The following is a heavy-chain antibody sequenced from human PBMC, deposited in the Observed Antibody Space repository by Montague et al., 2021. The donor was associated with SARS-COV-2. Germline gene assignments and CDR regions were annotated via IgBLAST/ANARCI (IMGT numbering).Heavy chain of an antibody. CDR2: YRFEWNN. Sequence: YRFEWNNDYAVSVKSRITINPDTSKNQFSLQLNSVTPEDTAVYYCARGLWFGELLYYYYYYGMDVWGQGTTVTVSS. V-gene: IGHV6-1*01. CDR3: ARGLWFGELLYYYYYYGMDV. D-gene: IGHD3-10*01. J-gene: IGHJ6*02.